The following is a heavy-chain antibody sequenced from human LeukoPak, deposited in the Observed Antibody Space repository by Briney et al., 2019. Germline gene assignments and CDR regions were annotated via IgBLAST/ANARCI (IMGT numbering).Heavy chain of an antibody. CDR1: GGTFSSYA. J-gene: IGHJ5*02. CDR2: IIPIFGTA. D-gene: IGHD2-2*01. Sequence: RASVKVSCKASGGTFSSYAISWVRQAPGQGLEWMGGIIPIFGTANYAQKFQGRVTITTDESTSTASMELSSLRYEDTALYYCARGEVPAARLTWFDPWGKGNLVTLSP. CDR3: ARGEVPAARLTWFDP. V-gene: IGHV1-69*05.